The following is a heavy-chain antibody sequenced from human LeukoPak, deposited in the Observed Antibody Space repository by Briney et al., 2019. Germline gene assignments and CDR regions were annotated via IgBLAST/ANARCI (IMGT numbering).Heavy chain of an antibody. D-gene: IGHD1-26*01. Sequence: GGSLRLSCTASGLTFSNYAMSWVRQAPAKGLEWVSGIDQSGGHIHYADSVKGRFTISRDNSKNTLHLQMSSLRAEDTAVYYCAKDRTVGASYWYFDLWGRGTLVTVSS. CDR1: GLTFSNYA. J-gene: IGHJ2*01. V-gene: IGHV3-23*01. CDR2: IDQSGGHI. CDR3: AKDRTVGASYWYFDL.